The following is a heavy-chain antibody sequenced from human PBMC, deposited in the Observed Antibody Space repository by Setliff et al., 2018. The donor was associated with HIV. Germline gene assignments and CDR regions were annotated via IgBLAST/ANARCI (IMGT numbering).Heavy chain of an antibody. CDR1: RFSFSTFW. D-gene: IGHD1-26*01. Sequence: GGSLRLSCATSRFSFSTFWMTWVRQAPGKGLEWIANINEDGNKKYHAASVWGRFTISRDNAKNSPYLQMNSLRAEDTAVYYCARGHSGSYFPYFDYWGQGTLVTVSS. V-gene: IGHV3-7*01. CDR3: ARGHSGSYFPYFDY. J-gene: IGHJ4*02. CDR2: INEDGNKK.